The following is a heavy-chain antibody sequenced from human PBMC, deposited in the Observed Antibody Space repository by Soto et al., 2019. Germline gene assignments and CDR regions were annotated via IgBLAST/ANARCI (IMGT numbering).Heavy chain of an antibody. CDR1: GGSISSYY. J-gene: IGHJ5*02. V-gene: IGHV4-59*01. CDR2: IYYSGST. CDR3: ARDKQLGFDP. Sequence: PSETLSLTCTVSGGSISSYYWSWIRQPPGKGLEWIGCIYYSGSTNYNPSLTSRVTISVDTSKNQFSLKLSSVTAADTAVYYCARDKQLGFDPWGQGTLVTVSS. D-gene: IGHD6-13*01.